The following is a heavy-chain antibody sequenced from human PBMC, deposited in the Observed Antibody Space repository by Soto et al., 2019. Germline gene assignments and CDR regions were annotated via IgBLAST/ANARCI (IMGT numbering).Heavy chain of an antibody. CDR3: ARDVSPGSSSLYLDAFDI. CDR2: IKQDGSKK. CDR1: GFTLSMYW. Sequence: EVQPEESGGGLVQPGGSLRLSCAASGFTLSMYWMTWVRQAPGRGLEWVANIKQDGSKKSYLDSVRGRFTISRDNVRNSLYLQMDSLRAEDTALYYCARDVSPGSSSLYLDAFDIWGQGTMVIVSS. D-gene: IGHD6-13*01. V-gene: IGHV3-7*05. J-gene: IGHJ3*02.